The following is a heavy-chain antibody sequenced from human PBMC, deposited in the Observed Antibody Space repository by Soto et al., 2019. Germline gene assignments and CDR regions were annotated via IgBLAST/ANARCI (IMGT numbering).Heavy chain of an antibody. CDR2: ISAYNGNT. D-gene: IGHD6-19*01. J-gene: IGHJ3*02. V-gene: IGHV1-18*01. CDR1: GYTFTSYG. CDR3: ASAWKSGWYRTAAFDS. Sequence: GASVKVSCKASGYTFTSYGISWVRQAPGQGLEWMGWISAYNGNTNYAQKLQGRVTMTTDTSTSTAYMELRSLRSDDTAVYYCASAWKSGWYRTAAFDSWGQGTMVTLSS.